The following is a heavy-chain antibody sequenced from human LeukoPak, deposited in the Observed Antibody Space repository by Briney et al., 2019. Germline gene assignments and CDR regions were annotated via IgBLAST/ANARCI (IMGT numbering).Heavy chain of an antibody. CDR2: IYYSGST. Sequence: SQALSLTCTVSGGSISSGGYYWSWIRQHPGKGLEWIGYIYYSGSTYYNPSLKSRVTISVDTSKNQFSLKLSSVTAADTAVYYCARTITMIPGPSRGWFDPWGQGTLVTVSS. J-gene: IGHJ5*02. CDR1: GGSISSGGYY. V-gene: IGHV4-31*03. D-gene: IGHD3-22*01. CDR3: ARTITMIPGPSRGWFDP.